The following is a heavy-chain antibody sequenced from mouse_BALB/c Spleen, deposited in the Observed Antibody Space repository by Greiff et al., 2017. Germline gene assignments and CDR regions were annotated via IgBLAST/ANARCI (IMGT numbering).Heavy chain of an antibody. J-gene: IGHJ3*01. CDR3: ARMMHYGSSSWFAY. V-gene: IGHV8-8*01. Sequence: QVTLKVSGPGILQPSQTLSLTCSFSGFSLSTSGMGVGWIRQPSGKGLEWLAHIWWDDDKYYNTALKSGLTISKDTSKNQVFLKIASVDTADTATYYCARMMHYGSSSWFAYWGQGTLVTVSA. D-gene: IGHD1-1*01. CDR2: IWWDDDK. CDR1: GFSLSTSGMG.